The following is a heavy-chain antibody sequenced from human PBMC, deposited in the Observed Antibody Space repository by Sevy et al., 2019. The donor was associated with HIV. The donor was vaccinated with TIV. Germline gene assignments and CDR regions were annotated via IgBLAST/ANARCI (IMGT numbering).Heavy chain of an antibody. Sequence: GESLKISCKGSGYNFSGYWVGWVRQMPGKGLELMGIIYPTDSNIISSPSLEGQVTISVYKSITTAYLPWRSLKTSDTAMYYCAGSSFYYDNSGFYPFDFWGQGTLVTVSS. CDR3: AGSSFYYDNSGFYPFDF. D-gene: IGHD3-22*01. V-gene: IGHV5-51*01. CDR2: IYPTDSNI. CDR1: GYNFSGYW. J-gene: IGHJ4*02.